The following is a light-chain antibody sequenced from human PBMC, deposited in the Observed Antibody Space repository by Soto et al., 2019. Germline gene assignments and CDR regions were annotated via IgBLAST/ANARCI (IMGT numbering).Light chain of an antibody. Sequence: VLPQSPGTLSLSPGERATLSCRASQSVNSTSLAWYQQKPGQAPRLLIHGASSRATGIPDRFSGSGSGTDFTLTISRLEPEDFEVYFCQRYYDSLWTFGKGDQGGYQT. J-gene: IGKJ1*01. CDR1: QSVNSTS. V-gene: IGKV3-20*01. CDR3: QRYYDSLWT. CDR2: GAS.